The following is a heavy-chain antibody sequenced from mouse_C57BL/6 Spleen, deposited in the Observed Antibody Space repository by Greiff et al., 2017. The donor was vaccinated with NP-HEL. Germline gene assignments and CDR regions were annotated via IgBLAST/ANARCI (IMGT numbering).Heavy chain of an antibody. D-gene: IGHD1-1*01. CDR3: ARSLSYYGSSYGYFDV. J-gene: IGHJ1*03. CDR1: GFSLTSYG. Sequence: QVQLKESGPGLVQPSQSLSITCTVSGFSLTSYGVHWVRQSPGKGLAWLGVIWSGGSTDYNAAFISRLSISKDNSKSQVFFKMNSLQADDTAIYYCARSLSYYGSSYGYFDVWGTGTTVTVSS. V-gene: IGHV2-2*01. CDR2: IWSGGST.